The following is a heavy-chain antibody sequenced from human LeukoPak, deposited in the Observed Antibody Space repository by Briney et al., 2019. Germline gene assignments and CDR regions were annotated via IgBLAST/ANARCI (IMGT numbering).Heavy chain of an antibody. CDR1: GYTFNSYD. V-gene: IGHV1-18*01. CDR3: ARVLRYDFWSAYYFDY. D-gene: IGHD3-3*01. Sequence: GASVKVSCKASGYTFNSYDISWVRQAPGQGLEWMAWISTYNGNTNYALKVQGRATMTTDTSTSTAYMELRSLRSDDTAVYYCARVLRYDFWSAYYFDYWGQGTLGSVSS. J-gene: IGHJ4*02. CDR2: ISTYNGNT.